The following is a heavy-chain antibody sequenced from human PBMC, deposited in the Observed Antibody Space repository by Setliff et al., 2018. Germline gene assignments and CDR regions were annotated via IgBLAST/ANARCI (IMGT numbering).Heavy chain of an antibody. CDR2: IYTSGST. D-gene: IGHD1-26*01. Sequence: SETLSLTCTVSGGSISNYYWTWIRQPPGKGLDWIGYIYTSGSTNYNPSLKSRVTISVDTSKNQFSLKVSSVTAADTAVYYCARAPPNRYSGSYEYFYMDVWGKGTTVTVSS. V-gene: IGHV4-4*08. CDR3: ARAPPNRYSGSYEYFYMDV. CDR1: GGSISNYY. J-gene: IGHJ6*03.